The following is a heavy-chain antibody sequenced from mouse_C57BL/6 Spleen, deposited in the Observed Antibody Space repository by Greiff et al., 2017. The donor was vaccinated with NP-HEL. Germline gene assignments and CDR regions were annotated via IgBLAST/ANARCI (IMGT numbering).Heavy chain of an antibody. Sequence: EVQLQQSGPELVKPGASVKMSCKASGYTFTDYNMHWVKQSHGKSLEWIGYINPNNGGTSYNQKFKGKATLTVNKSSSTAYMELRSLTSEDSAVYYCARTTVVESWFAYWGQGTLVTVSA. CDR1: GYTFTDYN. J-gene: IGHJ3*01. D-gene: IGHD1-1*01. CDR2: INPNNGGT. V-gene: IGHV1-22*01. CDR3: ARTTVVESWFAY.